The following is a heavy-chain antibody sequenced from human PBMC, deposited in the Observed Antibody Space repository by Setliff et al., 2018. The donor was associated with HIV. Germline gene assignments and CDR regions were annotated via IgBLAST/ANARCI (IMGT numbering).Heavy chain of an antibody. Sequence: SETLSLTCSVSGGSIDNNKYYWGWIRQPPGKGLEWIGNIYHHGTTYYYPSLKGRVTISLDTSNNQFSLNLNSVTAADTAVYYCARGGPTVAFGLDVWGQGTTVTV. J-gene: IGHJ6*02. CDR2: IYHHGTT. D-gene: IGHD4-17*01. CDR1: GGSIDNNKYY. CDR3: ARGGPTVAFGLDV. V-gene: IGHV4-39*07.